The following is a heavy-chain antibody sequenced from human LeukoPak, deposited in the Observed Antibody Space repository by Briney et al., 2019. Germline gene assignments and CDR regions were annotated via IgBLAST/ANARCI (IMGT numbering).Heavy chain of an antibody. J-gene: IGHJ5*02. CDR2: IYHSGST. V-gene: IGHV4-4*02. CDR3: ARIDYGGNPGGPFDP. CDR1: DGSISSSNW. D-gene: IGHD4-23*01. Sequence: PSGTLSLTCAVSDGSISSSNWWSWVRQPPGKGLEWIGEIYHSGSTNYNPSLKSRVTISVDTSKNQFSLKLSSVTAADTAVYYCARIDYGGNPGGPFDPWGQGTLVTVSS.